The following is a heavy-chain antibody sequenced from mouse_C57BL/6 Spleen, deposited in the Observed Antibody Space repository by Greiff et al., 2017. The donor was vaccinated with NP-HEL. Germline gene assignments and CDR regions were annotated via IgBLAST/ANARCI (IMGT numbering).Heavy chain of an antibody. CDR3: ARNYDYEGWFAY. Sequence: EVQLQQSGPELVKPGASVKISCKASGYTFTDYYMNWVKQSHGKSLEWIGDINPNNGGTSYNQKFKGKATLTVDKSSSTAYMELRSLTSEDSAVYYCARNYDYEGWFAYWGQGTLVTVSA. J-gene: IGHJ3*01. CDR1: GYTFTDYY. CDR2: INPNNGGT. V-gene: IGHV1-26*01. D-gene: IGHD2-4*01.